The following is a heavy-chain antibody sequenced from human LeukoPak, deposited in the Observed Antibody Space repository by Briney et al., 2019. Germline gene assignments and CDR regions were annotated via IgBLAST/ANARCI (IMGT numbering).Heavy chain of an antibody. D-gene: IGHD4-23*01. CDR1: GYSFTSYW. V-gene: IGHV5-51*01. CDR2: IYPGDSDT. J-gene: IGHJ2*01. CDR3: ARPATVVTPWYFDL. Sequence: GESLKISCKGSGYSFTSYWIGWVRQMPGKGLEWMGIIYPGDSDTRYSSSFQGQVTISADKSISTAYVQWSSLKASGTAMYYCARPATVVTPWYFDLWGRGTLVTVSS.